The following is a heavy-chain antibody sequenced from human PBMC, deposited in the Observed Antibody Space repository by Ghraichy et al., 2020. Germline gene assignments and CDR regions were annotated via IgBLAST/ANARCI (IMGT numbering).Heavy chain of an antibody. D-gene: IGHD2-2*02. J-gene: IGHJ4*02. CDR1: GGSISSGRYF. V-gene: IGHV4-31*03. CDR2: ISYIGST. CDR3: ARAGYLGCSSTSCYTSDY. Sequence: TLSLTCSVSGGSISSGRYFWSWIRQHPGKGLEWIGYISYIGSTYYNPSLKSRVTVSLDTSKNQFSLRLTSVTAADTAVYYCARAGYLGCSSTSCYTSDYWGRGTLVTVSS.